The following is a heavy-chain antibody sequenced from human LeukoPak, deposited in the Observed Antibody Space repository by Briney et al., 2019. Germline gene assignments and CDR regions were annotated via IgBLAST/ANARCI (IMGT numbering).Heavy chain of an antibody. D-gene: IGHD2-15*01. V-gene: IGHV4-31*03. CDR2: IYYSVST. J-gene: IGHJ6*02. CDR3: AREANIDVVVVAAPRYGMDV. CDR1: GGSLSSGGYY. Sequence: PSETLSLTCTVSGGSLSSGGYYWSWGRPHPGKGVEWIGYIYYSVSTYYKPSLKSRVTISVDTSKSQFSLKLSSVTAADTAVYYCAREANIDVVVVAAPRYGMDVWGQGTTVTVSS.